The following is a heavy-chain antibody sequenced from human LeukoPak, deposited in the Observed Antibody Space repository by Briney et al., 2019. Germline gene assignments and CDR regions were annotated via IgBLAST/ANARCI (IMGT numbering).Heavy chain of an antibody. V-gene: IGHV1-46*01. CDR3: ARTYYYDSSGYYYAPFDY. Sequence: GASVKVSCKASGYTFTSYYMHWVRQAPGQGLEWMGIINPSGGSTSYAQKFQGRVTMTRDMSTSTVYVELSSLRSEDTAVYYCARTYYYDSSGYYYAPFDYWGQGTLVTVSS. CDR1: GYTFTSYY. D-gene: IGHD3-22*01. J-gene: IGHJ4*02. CDR2: INPSGGST.